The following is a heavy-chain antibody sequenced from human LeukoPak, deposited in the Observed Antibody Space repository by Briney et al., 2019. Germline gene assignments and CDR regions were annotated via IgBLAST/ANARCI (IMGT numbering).Heavy chain of an antibody. CDR2: INPTSGGT. Sequence: GASVKVSCKASGYTFTDYYMHWVRQAPGQGLEWMGWINPTSGGTKYAQKFQGRVTMTRDTSITTAYMELSRLTSDDTAVYNCARPDTITNAFDDWGQGTLVTVTS. J-gene: IGHJ4*02. CDR3: ARPDTITNAFDD. D-gene: IGHD2-8*01. V-gene: IGHV1-2*02. CDR1: GYTFTDYY.